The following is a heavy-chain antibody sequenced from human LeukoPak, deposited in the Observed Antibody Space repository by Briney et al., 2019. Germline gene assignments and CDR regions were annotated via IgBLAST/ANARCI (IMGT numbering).Heavy chain of an antibody. Sequence: SETLSLTCTVSGGSISSHYWSWIRQPPGKGLEWIGYIYYSGSTNYNPSLKSRVTISVDTSKNQFSLKLSSVTAADTAVYYCARDLGILYGMDVWGQGTLVTVSS. J-gene: IGHJ6*02. D-gene: IGHD1-14*01. V-gene: IGHV4-59*11. CDR2: IYYSGST. CDR3: ARDLGILYGMDV. CDR1: GGSISSHY.